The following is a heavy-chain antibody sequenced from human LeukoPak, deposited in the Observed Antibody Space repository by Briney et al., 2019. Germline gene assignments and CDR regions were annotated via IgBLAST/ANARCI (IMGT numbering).Heavy chain of an antibody. CDR2: IYYSGST. CDR1: GGSINTYY. D-gene: IGHD3-10*01. V-gene: IGHV4-59*01. Sequence: SETLSLTCTVSGGSINTYYWSWIRQPPGKGLEWIGYIYYSGSTNYNPSLKSRVTISVDTSKNQFSLKLSSVTAADTAVYYCARIKVTMVRGVPASAFDIWGQGTMVTVSS. CDR3: ARIKVTMVRGVPASAFDI. J-gene: IGHJ3*02.